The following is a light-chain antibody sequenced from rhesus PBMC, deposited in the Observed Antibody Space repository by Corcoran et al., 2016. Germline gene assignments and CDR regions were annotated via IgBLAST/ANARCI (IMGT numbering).Light chain of an antibody. CDR2: GAS. CDR1: QSVGSS. Sequence: QVILTQSPATLSLSPGERATLSCRASQSVGSSLAWYQQKPGQAPRQLIYGASSRATGIPDRFSGSGSGTEFTLTISSLEPEDFAVYYCQKYSSSPYSVGQGTKVEIK. V-gene: IGKV3-53*01. CDR3: QKYSSSPYS. J-gene: IGKJ2*01.